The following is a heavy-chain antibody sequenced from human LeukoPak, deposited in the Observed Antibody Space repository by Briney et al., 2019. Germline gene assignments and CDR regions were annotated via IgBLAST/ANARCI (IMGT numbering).Heavy chain of an antibody. D-gene: IGHD3-10*01. CDR1: GFSFSNFW. CDR3: AKEPGGD. J-gene: IGHJ4*02. Sequence: GGSLRLSCAASGFSFSNFWMSWVRQAPGKGLEWVANIKEDGSKRYSVDSVKGRFTISRDNSKNTLYLQMNSLRAEDTAVYYCAKEPGGDWGQGTLVTVSS. V-gene: IGHV3-7*03. CDR2: IKEDGSKR.